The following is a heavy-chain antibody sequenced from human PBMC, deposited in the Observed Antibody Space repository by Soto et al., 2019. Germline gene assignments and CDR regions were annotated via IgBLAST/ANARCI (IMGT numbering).Heavy chain of an antibody. CDR1: GFTFSSYA. CDR3: ARDPIVVVPAARFGGYYFDY. V-gene: IGHV3-30-3*01. Sequence: QVQLVESGGGVVQPGRSLRLSCAASGFTFSSYAMHWVRQAPGKGLEWVAVISYDGSNKYYADSVKGRFTISRDNSKNTLYLQMNSLRAEDTAVYYCARDPIVVVPAARFGGYYFDYWGQGTLVTVSS. D-gene: IGHD2-2*01. J-gene: IGHJ4*02. CDR2: ISYDGSNK.